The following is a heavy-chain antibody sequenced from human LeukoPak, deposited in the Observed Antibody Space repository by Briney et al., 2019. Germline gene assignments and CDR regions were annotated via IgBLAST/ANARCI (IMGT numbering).Heavy chain of an antibody. V-gene: IGHV3-23*01. D-gene: IGHD3-16*01. J-gene: IGHJ5*02. CDR3: ARVGLRPYNWFDP. CDR2: IIGSGGNT. Sequence: GGSLRLSCAASGFTFRNYAMSWVRQAPGKGLEWVSAIIGSGGNTYYADSVKGRFTISSDNSKNTLYLRMNSLRAEDAALYHCARVGLRPYNWFDPWGQGTLVTVSS. CDR1: GFTFRNYA.